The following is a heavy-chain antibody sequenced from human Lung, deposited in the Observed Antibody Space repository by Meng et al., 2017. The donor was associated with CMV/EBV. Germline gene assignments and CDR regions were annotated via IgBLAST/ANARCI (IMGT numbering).Heavy chain of an antibody. Sequence: GEXXKISCAASGFTFSGSAMHWVRQASGKGLEWVGRIRSKANSYATAYAASVKGRFTISRDDSKNTAYLQMNSLKTEDTAVYYCTSHSYDFCAVMDVWRQETTVTVSS. V-gene: IGHV3-73*01. CDR2: IRSKANSYAT. CDR3: TSHSYDFCAVMDV. CDR1: GFTFSGSA. J-gene: IGHJ6*02. D-gene: IGHD3-3*01.